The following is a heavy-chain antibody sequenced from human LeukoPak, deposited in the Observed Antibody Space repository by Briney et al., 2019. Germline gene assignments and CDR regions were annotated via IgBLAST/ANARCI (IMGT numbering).Heavy chain of an antibody. Sequence: GGSLRLSCTTSGFAFDDFAMSWVRQPAGKGLEWVGFIRRRAYGGAAEYAASVKGRFIISRDDSKGIAYLQMNSLKTEDTAVYYCSRNGLVDFDYWGQGSRVTVSS. J-gene: IGHJ4*02. CDR1: GFAFDDFA. V-gene: IGHV3-49*04. CDR2: IRRRAYGGAA. CDR3: SRNGLVDFDY.